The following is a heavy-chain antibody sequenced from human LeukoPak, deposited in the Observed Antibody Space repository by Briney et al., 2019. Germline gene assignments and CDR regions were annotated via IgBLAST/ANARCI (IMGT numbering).Heavy chain of an antibody. J-gene: IGHJ4*02. CDR1: GFTFSNYW. CDR2: IDNAGSTT. V-gene: IGHV3-74*03. Sequence: GGSLRLSCAASGFTFSNYWIHWVRQAPGKGLVWVSRIDNAGSTTTYADSVKGRFTISRDNAENTLYLQMNSLRVEDTAVYYCVRSAFHAGSGNYYDYWGQGTLVTVSS. CDR3: VRSAFHAGSGNYYDY. D-gene: IGHD3-22*01.